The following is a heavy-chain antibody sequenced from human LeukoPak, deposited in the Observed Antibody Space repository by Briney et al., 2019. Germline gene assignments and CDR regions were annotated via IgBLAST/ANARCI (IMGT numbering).Heavy chain of an antibody. CDR2: IWYDGSKK. CDR3: AKESYGDYKY. CDR1: GFTSSSYG. D-gene: IGHD4-17*01. V-gene: IGHV3-33*06. Sequence: GGSLRLSCAASGFTSSSYGMHWVRQAPGKGLEWVAVIWYDGSKKYYGDSVKGRFTVSRDNSKNTLYLQMDSLRAEDTAVYYCAKESYGDYKYWGQGTLVTVSS. J-gene: IGHJ4*02.